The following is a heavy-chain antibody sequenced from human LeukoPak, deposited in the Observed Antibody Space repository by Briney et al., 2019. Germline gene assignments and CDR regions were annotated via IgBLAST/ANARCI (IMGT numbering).Heavy chain of an antibody. CDR2: IYYSGST. CDR1: GGSISNYY. D-gene: IGHD6-19*01. Sequence: SETLPLTCTVSGGSISNYYWSWIRQPPGKGLEWIGHIYYSGSTNYNPSLKSRITISVDTSKNQFSLKLTSVTAADTAVYYCARDRYSSGWYRGSDWFDPWGQGTLVTVSS. V-gene: IGHV4-59*01. J-gene: IGHJ5*02. CDR3: ARDRYSSGWYRGSDWFDP.